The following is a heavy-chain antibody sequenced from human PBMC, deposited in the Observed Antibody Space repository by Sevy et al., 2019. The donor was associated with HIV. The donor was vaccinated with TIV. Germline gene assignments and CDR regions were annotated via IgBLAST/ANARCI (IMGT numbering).Heavy chain of an antibody. CDR3: ARVPRYDEPYYFDY. CDR2: IYTGGGT. Sequence: GGSLRLSCAASGFIVTSHYMAWVRQAPGKGLEWVSSIYTGGGTYYADSVKGRFTISRDNSKNTLYLQMNSLSAEDTAFYYCARVPRYDEPYYFDYWAREPWSPSPQ. V-gene: IGHV3-53*01. J-gene: IGHJ4*02. CDR1: GFIVTSHY. D-gene: IGHD3-3*01.